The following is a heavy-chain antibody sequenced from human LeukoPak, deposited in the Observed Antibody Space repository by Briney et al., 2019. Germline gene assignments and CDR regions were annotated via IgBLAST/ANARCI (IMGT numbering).Heavy chain of an antibody. Sequence: SETLSLTCTVSGGSISSYYWSWIRQPAGKGLEWIGRIYTSGSTNYNPSLKSRVTISVDTSKNQFSLKLSSVTAADTAVYYWARGRPHMIGADRGAFDIWGQGTMVTVSS. V-gene: IGHV4-4*07. CDR1: GGSISSYY. CDR2: IYTSGST. D-gene: IGHD2-21*01. J-gene: IGHJ3*02. CDR3: ARGRPHMIGADRGAFDI.